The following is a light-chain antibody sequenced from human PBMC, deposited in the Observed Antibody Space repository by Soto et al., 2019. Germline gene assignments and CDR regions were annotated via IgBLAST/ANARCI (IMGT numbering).Light chain of an antibody. J-gene: IGKJ1*01. CDR2: GAS. CDR1: QSVSSN. V-gene: IGKV3-15*01. CDR3: HQYNNWPRT. Sequence: EIVMTQSPGTLSVSPGERATLSCRASQSVSSNLAWYQQKPGQAPSLRIYGASTRATGIPARFSGSGSGTEFALTISSLQSEDLAVYYCHQYNNWPRTFGQGTKVEIK.